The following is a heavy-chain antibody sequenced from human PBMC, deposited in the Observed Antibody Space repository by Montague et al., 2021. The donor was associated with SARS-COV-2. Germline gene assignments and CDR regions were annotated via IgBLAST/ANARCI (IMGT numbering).Heavy chain of an antibody. J-gene: IGHJ5*02. Sequence: SETLSLTCAVYGGSFSGYYWSWIRQPPGKGLEWIGEINHSGSTNYNPSLKSRVTISVDTSKNQFYLKLSSVTAADTAVYYCARVSKARMVRGVITGNWFDPWGQGTLVTVSS. D-gene: IGHD3-10*01. CDR1: GGSFSGYY. CDR3: ARVSKARMVRGVITGNWFDP. CDR2: INHSGST. V-gene: IGHV4-34*01.